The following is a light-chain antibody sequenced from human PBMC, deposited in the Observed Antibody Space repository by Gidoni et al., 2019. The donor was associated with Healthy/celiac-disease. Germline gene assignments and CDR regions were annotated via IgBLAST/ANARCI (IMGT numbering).Light chain of an antibody. Sequence: IQMTQSPSSLSASVGDRVTITRQASQDISNYLDWYQNKPGKAPIRLIYDAYNVETGVPSRCSGRGSGTDFTFSISGLQHEDIATYYCQQYVKLPRFTFGPGTKVDIK. J-gene: IGKJ3*01. CDR1: QDISNY. CDR2: DAY. V-gene: IGKV1-33*01. CDR3: QQYVKLPRFT.